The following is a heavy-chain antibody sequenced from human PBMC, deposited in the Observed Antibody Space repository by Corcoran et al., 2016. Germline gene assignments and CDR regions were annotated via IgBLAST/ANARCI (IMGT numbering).Heavy chain of an antibody. CDR3: ARTPTVTTGGGTYYYYGMDV. V-gene: IGHV2-70*01. J-gene: IGHJ6*02. D-gene: IGHD4-17*01. Sequence: QVTLRESGPALVNPTQTLTLTCTFSGFSLSTSGMCLSWLRQPPGKALEWLALIDWDDDKYYSTSLKTRLTITKDTSNNQVVHTMTNMDPVDTATYYCARTPTVTTGGGTYYYYGMDVWGHATTVTVSS. CDR1: GFSLSTSGMC. CDR2: IDWDDDK.